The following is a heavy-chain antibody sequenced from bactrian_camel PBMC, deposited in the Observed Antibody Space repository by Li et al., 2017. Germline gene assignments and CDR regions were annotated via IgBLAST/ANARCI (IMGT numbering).Heavy chain of an antibody. CDR2: TRDTDGSA. CDR1: GFTFDDRD. J-gene: IGHJ4*01. CDR3: AADRRPLLARTLVSAYYSY. Sequence: HVQLVESGGGSVKAGDALRLSCTASGFTFDDRDMGWYRQSNENECEEVSTRDTDGSAVYADSVKGRFTISQDNTKNTLYLQMDSLRPEDTAVYYCAADRRPLLARTLVSAYYSYWGQGTQVTVS. V-gene: IGHV3S63*01. D-gene: IGHD3*01.